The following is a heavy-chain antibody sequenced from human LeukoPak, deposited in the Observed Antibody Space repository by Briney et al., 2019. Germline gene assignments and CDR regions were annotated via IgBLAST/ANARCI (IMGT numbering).Heavy chain of an antibody. Sequence: ASVKLSCKASGYTCIGYDLHWVRQAPGQGLEWIGWINPKSGDSNHAQKFQDRVTMTGDTSISTAYMELSSLRSNDTAVYYCARGDTATFDYWGQGTLVTVSS. D-gene: IGHD5-18*01. CDR2: INPKSGDS. V-gene: IGHV1-2*02. J-gene: IGHJ4*02. CDR3: ARGDTATFDY. CDR1: GYTCIGYD.